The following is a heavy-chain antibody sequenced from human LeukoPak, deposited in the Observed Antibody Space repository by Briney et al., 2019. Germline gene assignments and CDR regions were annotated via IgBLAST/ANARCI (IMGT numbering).Heavy chain of an antibody. V-gene: IGHV3-30*03. CDR2: ISYDGSNK. CDR1: GFSFSRYG. CDR3: ARDTLYGGKRFDY. Sequence: GGSLRLSCAAPGFSFSRYGMHWVRQAPGKGLEWVALISYDGSNKDYVDSVKGRFTISRDNSKNTLYLQMNSLRAEDTAVYYCARDTLYGGKRFDYWGQGTLVTVSS. J-gene: IGHJ4*02. D-gene: IGHD4-23*01.